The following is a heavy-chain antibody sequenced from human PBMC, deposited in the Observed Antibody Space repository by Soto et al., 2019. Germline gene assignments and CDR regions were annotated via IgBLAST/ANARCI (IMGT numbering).Heavy chain of an antibody. Sequence: QVQLVQSGAEVKKPGASVKVSCKASGYTFTSYGISWVRQAPGQGLEWMGWISAYNGNTNYAQKLQGRVTMTPETSTSTAYMELRSLRSDDTAVYYCARDGDNCSGGSCYPGGFDPWGQGTLVTVSS. J-gene: IGHJ5*02. D-gene: IGHD2-15*01. CDR3: ARDGDNCSGGSCYPGGFDP. CDR1: GYTFTSYG. CDR2: ISAYNGNT. V-gene: IGHV1-18*01.